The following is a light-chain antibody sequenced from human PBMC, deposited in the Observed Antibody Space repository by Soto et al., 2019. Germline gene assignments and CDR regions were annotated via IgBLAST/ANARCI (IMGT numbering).Light chain of an antibody. Sequence: NFMLTQPHSVSESPGKTVTISCTRSXGSIASNYVQWYQQRPGSAPTTVIYEDNQRPSGVPDRFSGSIDSSSNSASLTISGLKTEDEADYYCQSYDSSTWVFGGGTKLTVL. J-gene: IGLJ3*02. CDR2: EDN. CDR1: XGSIASNY. V-gene: IGLV6-57*03. CDR3: QSYDSSTWV.